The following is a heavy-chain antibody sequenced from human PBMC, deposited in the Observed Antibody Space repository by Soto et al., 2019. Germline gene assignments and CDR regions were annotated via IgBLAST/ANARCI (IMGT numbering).Heavy chain of an antibody. CDR3: ARAYGDYVFDY. CDR1: GGSLSSYY. Sequence: SETLSLTCVVSGGSLSSYYWSWIRQPPGKGLEWIGYIYYSGSTNYNLSLKSRVTISVDTSKNQFSLKLSSVTAADTAVYYCARAYGDYVFDYWGQGTLVTVSS. V-gene: IGHV4-59*01. D-gene: IGHD4-17*01. CDR2: IYYSGST. J-gene: IGHJ4*02.